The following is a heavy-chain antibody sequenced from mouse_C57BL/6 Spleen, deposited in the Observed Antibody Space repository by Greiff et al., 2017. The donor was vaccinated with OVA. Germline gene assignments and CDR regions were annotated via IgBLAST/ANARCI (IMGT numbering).Heavy chain of an antibody. D-gene: IGHD4-1*01. CDR2: ISGGGGNT. CDR3: ARSNWDGDYFDY. CDR1: GFTFSSYT. V-gene: IGHV5-9*01. Sequence: EVKLEESGGGLVKPGGSLKLSCAASGFTFSSYTMSWVRQTPEKRLEWVATISGGGGNTYYPDSVKGRFTISRDNAKNTLYLQMSSLRSEDTALYYCARSNWDGDYFDYWGQGTTLTVSS. J-gene: IGHJ2*01.